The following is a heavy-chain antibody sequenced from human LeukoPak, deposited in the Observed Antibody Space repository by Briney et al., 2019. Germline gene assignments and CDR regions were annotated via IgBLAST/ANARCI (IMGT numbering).Heavy chain of an antibody. J-gene: IGHJ3*02. CDR2: FDPEDGET. D-gene: IGHD3-22*01. CDR3: ATFIVVVTPRGAFDI. Sequence: ASVKVSCKVSGYSLTELSMHWVRQAPGKGLEWMGGFDPEDGETIYAQKFQGRVTMTEDTSTDTAYMELSSLRSEDTAVYYCATFIVVVTPRGAFDIWGQGTMVTVSS. V-gene: IGHV1-24*01. CDR1: GYSLTELS.